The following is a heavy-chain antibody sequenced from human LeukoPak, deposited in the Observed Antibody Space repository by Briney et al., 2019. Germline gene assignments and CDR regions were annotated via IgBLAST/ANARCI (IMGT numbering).Heavy chain of an antibody. CDR1: GFAFSSYE. CDR3: AKDRGYSSSWYYY. Sequence: GGSLRLSCAASGFAFSSYEMNWVRQAPGKGLEWVSYISSSGSTIYYADSVKGRFAISRDNAKNSLYLQMNSLRAEDTAVYYCAKDRGYSSSWYYYWGQGTLVTVSS. V-gene: IGHV3-48*03. D-gene: IGHD6-13*01. CDR2: ISSSGSTI. J-gene: IGHJ4*02.